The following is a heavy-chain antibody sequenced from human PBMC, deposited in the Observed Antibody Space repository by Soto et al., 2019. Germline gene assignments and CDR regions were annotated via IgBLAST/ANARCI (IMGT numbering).Heavy chain of an antibody. J-gene: IGHJ4*02. CDR1: GVSFSGYY. CDR2: INHSGST. V-gene: IGHV4-34*01. D-gene: IGHD5-18*01. CDR3: ARARGYSYGVFDY. Sequence: PSETLSLSCAVYGVSFSGYYWSWIRQPPGKGLEWIGEINHSGSTNYNPSLKSRVTISVDTSKNQFSLKLSSVTAADTAVYYCARARGYSYGVFDYWGQGTLVTVSS.